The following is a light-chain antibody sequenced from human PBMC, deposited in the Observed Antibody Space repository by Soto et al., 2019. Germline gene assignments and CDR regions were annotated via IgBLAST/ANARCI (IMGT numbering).Light chain of an antibody. J-gene: IGLJ1*01. V-gene: IGLV1-44*01. CDR2: RDN. CDR1: SSNIGINT. CDR3: AAWDDSLNGFV. Sequence: SVLTQPPSASETPGQRVTISCSGSSSNIGINTVNWYQQLPGTAPKLLIYRDNQRPSGVPDRFSGSKSGTSASLAISGLQSEDEADYYCAAWDDSLNGFVFGTGTKVTVL.